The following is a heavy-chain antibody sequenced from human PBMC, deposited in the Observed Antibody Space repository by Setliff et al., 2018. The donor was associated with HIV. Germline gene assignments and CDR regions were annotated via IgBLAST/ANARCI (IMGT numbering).Heavy chain of an antibody. CDR3: ARGTFYYALDV. J-gene: IGHJ6*02. CDR1: GYTFTGYY. Sequence: ASVKVSCKASGYTFTGYYMHWVRQAPGQGLEWMGWINPNSGATNYAQNFQGRVAMTRDTSISTAFMELSRLRSDDTAIYYCARGTFYYALDVWGQGTTVTVSS. CDR2: INPNSGAT. V-gene: IGHV1-2*02.